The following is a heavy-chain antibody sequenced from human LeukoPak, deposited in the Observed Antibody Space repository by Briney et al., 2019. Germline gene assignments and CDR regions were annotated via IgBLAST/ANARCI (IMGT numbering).Heavy chain of an antibody. V-gene: IGHV3-33*01. CDR2: IWYDGSDK. CDR3: ARRVQYYFDY. Sequence: GGSLRLSCAASGFIFSNYDMHWVRQAPGKGLEWVAVIWYDGSDKHYADSVQGRFTISRDNSKNSLYLQMNSLRAEDTALYYCARRVQYYFDYWGQGTLVTVSS. J-gene: IGHJ4*02. CDR1: GFIFSNYD.